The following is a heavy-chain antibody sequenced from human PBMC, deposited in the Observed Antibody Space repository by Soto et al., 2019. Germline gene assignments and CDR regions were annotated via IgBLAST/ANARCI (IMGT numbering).Heavy chain of an antibody. CDR2: IWYDGSNK. D-gene: IGHD6-13*01. J-gene: IGHJ4*02. CDR3: ARARYIAAAGTELFDY. Sequence: GGSLRLSCAASGFTFSSYCMHWVRQAPGKGLEWVAVIWYDGSNKYYADSVKGRFTISRDNSKNTLYLQMNSLRAEDTAVYYCARARYIAAAGTELFDYWGQGTLVTVSS. V-gene: IGHV3-33*01. CDR1: GFTFSSYC.